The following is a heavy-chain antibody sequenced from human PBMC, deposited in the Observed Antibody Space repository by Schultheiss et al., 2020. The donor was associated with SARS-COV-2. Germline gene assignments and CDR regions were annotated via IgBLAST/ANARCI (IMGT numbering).Heavy chain of an antibody. V-gene: IGHV1-18*01. D-gene: IGHD5-12*01. CDR3: AREGLGVATIFTGRDAFDI. J-gene: IGHJ3*02. CDR1: GYTFTSYG. Sequence: ASVKVSCKASGYTFTSYGISWVRQAPGQGLEWMGWISAYNGNTNYAQKLQGRVTMTTDTSTSTAYMELRSLRSEDTAVYYCAREGLGVATIFTGRDAFDIWGQGTMVTVSS. CDR2: ISAYNGNT.